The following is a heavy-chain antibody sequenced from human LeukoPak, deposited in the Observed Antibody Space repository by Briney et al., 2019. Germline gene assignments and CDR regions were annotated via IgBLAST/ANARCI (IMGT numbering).Heavy chain of an antibody. V-gene: IGHV5-51*01. CDR2: IYTGDSDT. Sequence: GESLKISCKGSGYSFTSYWIGWVRQMPGKGLEWMGIIYTGDSDTRYSPSFQGQVTISADKSISTAYLQWSSLKASDTAMYYCARYCPHSGGWEPSPPDYGGQGTLVTAS. J-gene: IGHJ4*02. D-gene: IGHD1-26*01. CDR3: ARYCPHSGGWEPSPPDY. CDR1: GYSFTSYW.